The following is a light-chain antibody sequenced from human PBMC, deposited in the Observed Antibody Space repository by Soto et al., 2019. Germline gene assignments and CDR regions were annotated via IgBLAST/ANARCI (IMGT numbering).Light chain of an antibody. J-gene: IGKJ1*01. V-gene: IGKV3-15*01. CDR3: QQYNNWPPVT. Sequence: EIVLTQSPGTLSLSPGARAPLSCRASQSVSSNLAWYQQKPGQAPRLLIYGASTRATGIPARFSGSGSGTEFTLTISSLQSEDFAVYYCQQYNNWPPVTFGQGTKVDIK. CDR1: QSVSSN. CDR2: GAS.